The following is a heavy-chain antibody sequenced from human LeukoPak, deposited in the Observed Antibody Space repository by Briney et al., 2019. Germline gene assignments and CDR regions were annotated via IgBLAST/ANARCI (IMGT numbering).Heavy chain of an antibody. V-gene: IGHV3-30-3*01. J-gene: IGHJ6*03. CDR3: AREYWGYCSSTSCYRAIYYYYYMDV. CDR2: ISYDGSNK. CDR1: GFTFSSYA. D-gene: IGHD2-2*02. Sequence: GGSLRLSCAASGFTFSSYAMHWVRQAPGKGREWVAVISYDGSNKYYADSVKGRFTISRDNSKNTLYLQMNSLRAEDTAVYYCAREYWGYCSSTSCYRAIYYYYYMDVWGKGTTVTVSS.